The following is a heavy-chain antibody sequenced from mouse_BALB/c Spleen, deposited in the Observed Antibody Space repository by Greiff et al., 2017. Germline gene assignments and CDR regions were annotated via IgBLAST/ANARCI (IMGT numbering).Heavy chain of an antibody. J-gene: IGHJ4*01. CDR2: ISSGGST. D-gene: IGHD1-2*01. V-gene: IGHV5-6-5*01. CDR1: GFTFSSYA. CDR3: AREGYGPLYAMDY. Sequence: EVKLMESGGGLVKPGGSLKLSCAASGFTFSSYAMSWVRQTPEKRLEWVASISSGGSTYYPDSVKGRFTISRDNARNILYLQMSSLRSEDTAMYYCAREGYGPLYAMDYWGQGTSVTVSS.